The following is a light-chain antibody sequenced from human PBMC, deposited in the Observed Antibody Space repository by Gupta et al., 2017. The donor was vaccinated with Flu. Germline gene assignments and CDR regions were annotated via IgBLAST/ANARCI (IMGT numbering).Light chain of an antibody. CDR1: SSDVGGYNY. Sequence: SVTSSCTGTSSDVGGYNYVSWYQQHPGKAPKLMIYEVTKRPSGVPDRFSGSKSGNTASLTVSGVQAEDEADYYCSSYAGSNYWVFGGGTKLTVL. J-gene: IGLJ3*02. CDR2: EVT. V-gene: IGLV2-8*01. CDR3: SSYAGSNYWV.